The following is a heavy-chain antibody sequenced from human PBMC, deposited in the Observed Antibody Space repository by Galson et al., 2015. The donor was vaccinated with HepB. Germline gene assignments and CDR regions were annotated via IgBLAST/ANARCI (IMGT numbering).Heavy chain of an antibody. J-gene: IGHJ4*02. CDR3: AREITMGHYYYDSSGYLDY. D-gene: IGHD3-22*01. Sequence: SLRLSCAASGFTFSSYWMHWIRQAPGKGLVWVSRINSDGSSTSYADSVKGRFTISRDNAKNTLYLQMNSLRAEDTAVYYCAREITMGHYYYDSSGYLDYWGQGTLVTVSS. CDR1: GFTFSSYW. V-gene: IGHV3-74*01. CDR2: INSDGSST.